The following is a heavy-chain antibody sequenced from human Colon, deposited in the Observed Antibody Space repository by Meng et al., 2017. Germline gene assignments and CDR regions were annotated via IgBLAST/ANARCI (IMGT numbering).Heavy chain of an antibody. V-gene: IGHV4-4*02. CDR3: GRDQGRQLLNH. D-gene: IGHD1-1*01. CDR1: GDSISSDIW. Sequence: VQLPEAGPELLTPSGTLSLTCTVSGDSISSDIWWWWVRQPPGKGLEWIGEVYHRGDTNYNPSLKSRVVISVDRSKNKFFLHMSSVTSADTAVYYCGRDQGRQLLNHWGQGTLVTVSS. J-gene: IGHJ4*02. CDR2: VYHRGDT.